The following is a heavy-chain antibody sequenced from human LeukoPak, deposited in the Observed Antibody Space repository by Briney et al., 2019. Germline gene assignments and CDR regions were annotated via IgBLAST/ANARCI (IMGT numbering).Heavy chain of an antibody. Sequence: GESLKISCKGSGYSFTSYWIGWVRQMPGKGLEWMGIIYPGDSDTRYSPSFQGQVTISADKSISTAYLQWSSLKASDTAMYYCARTLGYCSSTSCYSGADFDYWGQGTLVTVSS. D-gene: IGHD2-2*01. CDR2: IYPGDSDT. V-gene: IGHV5-51*01. CDR3: ARTLGYCSSTSCYSGADFDY. CDR1: GYSFTSYW. J-gene: IGHJ4*02.